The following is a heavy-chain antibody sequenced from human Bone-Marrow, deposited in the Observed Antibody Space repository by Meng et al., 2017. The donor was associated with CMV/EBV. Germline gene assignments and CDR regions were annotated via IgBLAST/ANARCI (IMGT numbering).Heavy chain of an antibody. D-gene: IGHD6-13*01. CDR2: IRSKANSYAT. CDR1: GFTFSGSA. Sequence: GESLKISCAASGFTFSGSAMHWVRQASGKGLEWVGRIRSKANSYATAYAASVKGRFTISRDDSKNTAYLQMNSLKTEDTAVYYCTRHDRAAAGTTDYWGQGTLVTVSS. CDR3: TRHDRAAAGTTDY. J-gene: IGHJ4*02. V-gene: IGHV3-73*01.